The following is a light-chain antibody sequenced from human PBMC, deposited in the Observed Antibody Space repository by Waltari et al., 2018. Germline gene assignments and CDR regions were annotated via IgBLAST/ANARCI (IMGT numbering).Light chain of an antibody. CDR2: GAS. V-gene: IGKV3-20*01. Sequence: EIVLTQSPGTRSLSPRGRDTLSCRASQSVSMALAWYQQKPGQSPRLLIYGASSRDTGIPARFSGSGSGTDFSLIISRLEPEDFAVYYCQHYVSLPVTFGQGTKVEIK. CDR3: QHYVSLPVT. CDR1: QSVSMA. J-gene: IGKJ1*01.